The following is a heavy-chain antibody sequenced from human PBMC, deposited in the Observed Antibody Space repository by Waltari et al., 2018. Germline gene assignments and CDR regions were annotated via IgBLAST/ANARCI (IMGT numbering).Heavy chain of an antibody. CDR3: VSEGVYSSGWYL. J-gene: IGHJ5*02. CDR2: IYYSGST. V-gene: IGHV4-39*07. Sequence: QLQLQESGPGLVKPSETLSLTCTVSGGSISSSSYYWGWIRQPPGKGLEWIGSIYYSGSTYYNPSLKSRVTISVDTSKNQFSLKLSSVTAADTAVYYCVSEGVYSSGWYLWGQGTLVTVSS. D-gene: IGHD6-19*01. CDR1: GGSISSSSYY.